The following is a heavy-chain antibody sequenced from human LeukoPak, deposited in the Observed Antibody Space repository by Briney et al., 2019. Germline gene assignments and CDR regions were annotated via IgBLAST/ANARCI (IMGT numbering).Heavy chain of an antibody. Sequence: SGGSLRLSCAASGFTFSSYSMTWVRQAPGKGLEWVAIISFDASNKYYADSVKGRFTISRDNSKNTLYLQMNSLRADDTAVYYCARDMNYYGSGSYGRGDYWGQGTLVTVSS. CDR2: ISFDASNK. D-gene: IGHD3-10*01. V-gene: IGHV3-30*03. CDR3: ARDMNYYGSGSYGRGDY. CDR1: GFTFSSYS. J-gene: IGHJ4*02.